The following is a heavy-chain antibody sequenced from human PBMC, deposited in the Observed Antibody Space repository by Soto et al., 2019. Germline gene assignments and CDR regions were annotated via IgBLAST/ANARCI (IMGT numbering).Heavy chain of an antibody. D-gene: IGHD4-17*01. CDR1: GFTIGSYW. CDR3: ARVGSYRDYTDDYYYYPDV. J-gene: IGHJ6*03. Sequence: GGSLRLSCVASGFTIGSYWMTWVRQAPGKGLEWVANIKQDGSVRYYLDSVKGRFTISRDNAKNSLYLQMNSLRDEEQAIYYCARVGSYRDYTDDYYYYPDVWGQGTPVTVSS. V-gene: IGHV3-7*01. CDR2: IKQDGSVR.